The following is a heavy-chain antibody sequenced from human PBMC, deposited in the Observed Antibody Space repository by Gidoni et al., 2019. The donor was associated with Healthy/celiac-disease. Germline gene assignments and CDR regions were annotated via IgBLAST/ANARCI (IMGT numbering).Heavy chain of an antibody. CDR3: ARGGSGWYYWDDY. CDR1: GGSISSSSYY. CDR2: IYYSGST. Sequence: QLQLQESGPGLVKPSETLSLTCTVSGGSISSSSYYWGWIRQPPGKGLEWIGSIYYSGSTYYNPSLKSRVTISVDTSKNQFSLKLSSVTAADTAVYYCARGGSGWYYWDDYWGQGTLVTVSS. V-gene: IGHV4-39*07. D-gene: IGHD6-19*01. J-gene: IGHJ4*02.